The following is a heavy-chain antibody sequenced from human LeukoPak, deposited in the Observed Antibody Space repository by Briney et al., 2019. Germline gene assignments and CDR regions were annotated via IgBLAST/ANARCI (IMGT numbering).Heavy chain of an antibody. CDR3: AKTRGSYYIDYFDF. V-gene: IGHV3-43*01. CDR1: GFTFDGYT. Sequence: PGGSLRLSCAASGFTFDGYTMHWVRQAPGKGLEWVSLITRNGGSTYYTDSVKGRFTISRDNSKNSLYLQMNSLRPENTALYYCAKTRGSYYIDYFDFWGQGTLVTVSS. D-gene: IGHD1-26*01. J-gene: IGHJ4*02. CDR2: ITRNGGST.